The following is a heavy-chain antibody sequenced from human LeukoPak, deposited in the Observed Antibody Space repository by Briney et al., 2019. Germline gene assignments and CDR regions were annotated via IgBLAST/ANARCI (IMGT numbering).Heavy chain of an antibody. J-gene: IGHJ5*02. V-gene: IGHV3-20*01. D-gene: IGHD6-13*01. CDR1: GFTFDDYG. Sequence: GGSLRLSCAASGFTFDDYGMSWVRQAPGKGLEWVSGINWNGGSTGYADSVKGRFTISRDNAKNSLYLQMNSLRAEDTALYHCARVLDSSSWRRAWFDPWGQGTLVTVSS. CDR3: ARVLDSSSWRRAWFDP. CDR2: INWNGGST.